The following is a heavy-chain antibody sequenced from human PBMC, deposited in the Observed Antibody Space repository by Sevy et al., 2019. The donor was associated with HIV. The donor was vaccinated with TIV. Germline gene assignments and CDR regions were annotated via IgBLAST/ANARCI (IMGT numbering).Heavy chain of an antibody. CDR3: ARASAGDRLDYYGMDV. CDR2: IYHSGRT. Sequence: SETLSLTCTVSGFSISSGYYWGWIRQSPEKGLEWIGNIYHSGRTYYKPYLKSRVTISVDTSKNHFSLKLISVTAADTAGYYCARASAGDRLDYYGMDVWGQGTTVTVSS. D-gene: IGHD2-21*02. V-gene: IGHV4-38-2*02. CDR1: GFSISSGYY. J-gene: IGHJ6*02.